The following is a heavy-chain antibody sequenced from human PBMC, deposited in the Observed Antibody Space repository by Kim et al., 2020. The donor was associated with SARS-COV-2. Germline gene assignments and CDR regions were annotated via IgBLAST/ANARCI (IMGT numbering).Heavy chain of an antibody. Sequence: GGSLRLSCAASGFTFSSYAMSWVRQAPGKGLEWVSGIGGSGGSTYYADSVKGRFTISRDNSKNTLHLQMNSLRAEDTAVYYCAKDFPYGDLAPNPHYYYYGMDVWGQGTTVTVSS. V-gene: IGHV3-23*01. D-gene: IGHD4-17*01. CDR3: AKDFPYGDLAPNPHYYYYGMDV. J-gene: IGHJ6*02. CDR2: IGGSGGST. CDR1: GFTFSSYA.